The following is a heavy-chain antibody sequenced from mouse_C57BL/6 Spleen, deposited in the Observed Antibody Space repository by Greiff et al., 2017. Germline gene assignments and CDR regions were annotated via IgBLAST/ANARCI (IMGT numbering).Heavy chain of an antibody. J-gene: IGHJ1*03. CDR2: IQPGSGST. CDR3: ARPLTYDSIYEYFDF. Sequence: QVQLKESGAELMKPGASVKLSCKATGYTFTGYWIEWVKQRPGHGLEWIGEIQPGSGSTNYNEKFKGKATFPADTSSNTAYMQLSSLTTEHSAIYYYARPLTYDSIYEYFDFWGTGTPVTVSS. V-gene: IGHV1-9*01. D-gene: IGHD2-5*01. CDR1: GYTFTGYW.